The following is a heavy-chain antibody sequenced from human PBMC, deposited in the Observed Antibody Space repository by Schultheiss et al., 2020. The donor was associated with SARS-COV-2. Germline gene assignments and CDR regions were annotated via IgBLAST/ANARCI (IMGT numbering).Heavy chain of an antibody. J-gene: IGHJ4*02. CDR3: AKAGWELLPGPNFDY. V-gene: IGHV3-30*07. Sequence: GGSLRLSCAASGFTFSNSDMNWVRKAPGKGLEWVAVISYDGSNKYYADSVKGRFTISRDNSKNTLYLQMNSLRAEDTAVYYCAKAGWELLPGPNFDYWGQGTLVTVSS. CDR1: GFTFSNSD. D-gene: IGHD1-26*01. CDR2: ISYDGSNK.